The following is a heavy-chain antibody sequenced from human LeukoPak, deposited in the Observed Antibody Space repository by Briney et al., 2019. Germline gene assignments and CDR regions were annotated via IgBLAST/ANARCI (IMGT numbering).Heavy chain of an antibody. J-gene: IGHJ6*03. CDR3: AYLLSGLRFLSGYMDV. CDR2: MNPNSGNT. CDR1: GYTFTSYD. V-gene: IGHV1-8*01. D-gene: IGHD3-3*01. Sequence: ASVKVSCKASGYTFTSYDINWVRQATGQGLEWMGWMNPNSGNTGYAQKFQGRVTMTRNTSISTAYMELSSLRSEDTAVYYCAYLLSGLRFLSGYMDVWGKGTTVTVSS.